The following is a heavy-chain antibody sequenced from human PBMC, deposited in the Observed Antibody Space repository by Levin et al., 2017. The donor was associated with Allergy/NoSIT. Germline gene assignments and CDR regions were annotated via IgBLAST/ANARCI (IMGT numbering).Heavy chain of an antibody. Sequence: GESLKISCAASGFTFSSYGMHWVRQAPGKGLEWVAVISYDGSNKYYADSVKGRFTISRDNSKNTLYLQMNSLRAEDTAVYYCAKDMYYYGSGSFHFDYWGQGTLVTVSS. CDR1: GFTFSSYG. CDR3: AKDMYYYGSGSFHFDY. J-gene: IGHJ4*02. CDR2: ISYDGSNK. D-gene: IGHD3-10*01. V-gene: IGHV3-30*18.